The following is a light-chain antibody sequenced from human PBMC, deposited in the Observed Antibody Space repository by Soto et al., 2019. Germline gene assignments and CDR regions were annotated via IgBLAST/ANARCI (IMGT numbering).Light chain of an antibody. V-gene: IGKV3-15*01. Sequence: EIVMTQSPATLSVSPGERATLSCRASQSVNSNLAWYRQKPGQAPRVLISDASTRATGVPARFSGSASGTEFTLTISSLHSEDSGIYYCQQYNFWPPLTFGGGTKVVIK. CDR3: QQYNFWPPLT. CDR1: QSVNSN. J-gene: IGKJ4*01. CDR2: DAS.